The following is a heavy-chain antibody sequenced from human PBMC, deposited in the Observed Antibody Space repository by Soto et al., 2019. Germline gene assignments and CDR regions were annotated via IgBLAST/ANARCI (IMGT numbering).Heavy chain of an antibody. J-gene: IGHJ4*02. CDR1: GFTFSSYA. CDR2: ISSNGGST. D-gene: IGHD5-18*01. Sequence: EVPLVESGGGLVQPGGSLRLSCAASGFTFSSYAMHWVRQAPGKGLEYVSVISSNGGSTDYANSVKGRFTISRDNSKTTLYLQMGSLRAEDMAVYYCARGYGYYFDYWGQGTLVTVSS. CDR3: ARGYGYYFDY. V-gene: IGHV3-64*01.